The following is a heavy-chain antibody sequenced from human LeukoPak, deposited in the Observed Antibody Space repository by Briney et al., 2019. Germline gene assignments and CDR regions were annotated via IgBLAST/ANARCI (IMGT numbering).Heavy chain of an antibody. CDR1: GFTFSSYA. V-gene: IGHV3-23*01. CDR2: TTGSGTTT. J-gene: IGHJ4*02. D-gene: IGHD6-19*01. Sequence: SGGSLRLSCAASGFTFSSYAMSWVRQAPGQGLEWVSATTGSGTTTHYADSVKGRFTISRDNSKDTLYMQMNSLRAEDTAVYYCARGDGYSSGWYEVGYWGQGTLVTVSS. CDR3: ARGDGYSSGWYEVGY.